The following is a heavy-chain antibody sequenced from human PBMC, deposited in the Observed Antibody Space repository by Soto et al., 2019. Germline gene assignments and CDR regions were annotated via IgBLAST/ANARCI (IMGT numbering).Heavy chain of an antibody. CDR2: VDKVGTDS. CDR3: ARGWFGPEV. V-gene: IGHV3-74*01. D-gene: IGHD3-10*01. Sequence: EVQLVESGGGLVQPGGSLRLSCAASEFTFSGRSVHWVRQAPGKGLVWVSGVDKVGTDSTYADSVKGRFTSSRDNAKNTVYLKMNSLRVENTAVYYCARGWFGPEVWGKGTTVTVSS. J-gene: IGHJ6*03. CDR1: EFTFSGRS.